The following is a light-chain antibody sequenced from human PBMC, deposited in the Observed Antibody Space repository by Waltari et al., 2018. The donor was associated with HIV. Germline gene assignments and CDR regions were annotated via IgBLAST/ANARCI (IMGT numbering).Light chain of an antibody. J-gene: IGKJ1*01. CDR3: QQSYSDSWT. Sequence: DIQMTQSPSSLSASVGDRVSITCRASQTITRYLNWYQQKPGKAPKLLIYAASSLQSGVPSRFSGSGSGTDFTLTISSLQPEDFATYFCQQSYSDSWTFGQGPRWKSN. CDR1: QTITRY. CDR2: AAS. V-gene: IGKV1-39*01.